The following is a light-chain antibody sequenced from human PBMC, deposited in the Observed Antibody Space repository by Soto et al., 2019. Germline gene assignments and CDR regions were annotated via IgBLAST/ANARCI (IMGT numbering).Light chain of an antibody. CDR1: QSISNW. CDR3: QQYHTYWT. V-gene: IGKV1-5*03. Sequence: DIQMTQSPSTLSASVGDRVTITCRASQSISNWLAWYQQKPGKVPKLLIYKTSSLESGVPSRFSGSGSGTESTLTISSLQPDDFATYYCQQYHTYWTFGQGTKVDIK. CDR2: KTS. J-gene: IGKJ1*01.